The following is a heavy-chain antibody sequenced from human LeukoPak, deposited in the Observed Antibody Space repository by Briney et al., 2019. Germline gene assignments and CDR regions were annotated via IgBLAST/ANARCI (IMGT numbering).Heavy chain of an antibody. CDR2: ISYDGSNN. CDR1: GFTFSSYA. Sequence: GGSLRLSCAASGFTFSSYAMHWVRQAPGKGLEWVAVISYDGSNNYYADSVKGRFTISRDNSKNTLYLQMNSLRAEDTAVYCCARDAGSSWYGNYYYGMDVWGQGTTVTVSS. V-gene: IGHV3-30*04. J-gene: IGHJ6*02. D-gene: IGHD6-13*01. CDR3: ARDAGSSWYGNYYYGMDV.